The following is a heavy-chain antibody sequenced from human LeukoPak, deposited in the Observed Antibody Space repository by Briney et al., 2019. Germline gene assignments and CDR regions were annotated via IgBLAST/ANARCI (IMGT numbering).Heavy chain of an antibody. V-gene: IGHV3-66*01. Sequence: PGGSLRLSCEASGFTVSSSYMSWVRQAPGKGLEWVSVIYSGGSTYYADSVKGRFTISRDNSKNTLYLQMNSLRAEDTAVYYCARGVRRRPDAFDIWGQGTMVTVSS. CDR1: GFTVSSSY. CDR3: ARGVRRRPDAFDI. J-gene: IGHJ3*02. D-gene: IGHD6-25*01. CDR2: IYSGGST.